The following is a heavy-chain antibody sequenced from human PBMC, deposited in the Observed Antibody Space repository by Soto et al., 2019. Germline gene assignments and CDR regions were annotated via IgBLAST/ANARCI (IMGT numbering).Heavy chain of an antibody. Sequence: QVQLVQSGAEVKKPGASVKVSCKASGYTFPSYGISWVRQAPGQGLEWMGWISAYNGNTNYAQKLQGRVTMTTDTATSRAYMELRSLRSDDTAVYYCARDFIASADSNWFDPWGQGTLVTVSS. CDR3: ARDFIASADSNWFDP. CDR1: GYTFPSYG. D-gene: IGHD6-13*01. V-gene: IGHV1-18*01. CDR2: ISAYNGNT. J-gene: IGHJ5*02.